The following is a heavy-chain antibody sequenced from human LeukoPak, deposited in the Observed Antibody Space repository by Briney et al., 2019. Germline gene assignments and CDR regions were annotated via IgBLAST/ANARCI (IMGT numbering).Heavy chain of an antibody. CDR2: IWYDGRNK. CDR1: GFTFSSNG. V-gene: IGHV3-33*01. Sequence: PGMSLRLSCAASGFTFSSNGMHWDRQAPGKGLEWVAVIWYDGRNKYYADSVKGRFTISRDNSKNTLYLQMNSLRAEDTAVYYCARGGAYYYDSSGYYSDAFDIWGQGTMVTVSS. D-gene: IGHD3-22*01. J-gene: IGHJ3*02. CDR3: ARGGAYYYDSSGYYSDAFDI.